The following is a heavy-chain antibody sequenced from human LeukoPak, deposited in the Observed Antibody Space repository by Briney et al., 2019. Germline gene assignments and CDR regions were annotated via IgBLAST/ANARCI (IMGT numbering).Heavy chain of an antibody. D-gene: IGHD5-24*01. J-gene: IGHJ4*02. CDR3: ARVEMATNYYFDY. V-gene: IGHV3-23*01. CDR1: GITFSNYA. CDR2: ISGSAHKI. Sequence: PGGSLRLSCVASGITFSNYAVSWVRQAPDKGLDWVSVISGSAHKIRYADSVKGRFTISRDNSKNTLYLQMNSLRAEDTAVYYCARVEMATNYYFDYWGQGTLVTVSS.